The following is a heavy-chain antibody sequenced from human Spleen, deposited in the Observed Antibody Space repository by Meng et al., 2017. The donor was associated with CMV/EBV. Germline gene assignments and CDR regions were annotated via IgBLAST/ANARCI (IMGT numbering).Heavy chain of an antibody. CDR2: IYYSGST. Sequence: TVSGGSISSGDYYWSWLRQPPGKGLEWIGYIYYSGSTYYNPSLKSRVTISVDTSKNQFSLKLSSVTAADTAVYYCARVGELGIGNEAPWGQGTLVTVSS. D-gene: IGHD1-26*01. J-gene: IGHJ5*02. CDR3: ARVGELGIGNEAP. CDR1: GGSISSGDYY. V-gene: IGHV4-30-4*08.